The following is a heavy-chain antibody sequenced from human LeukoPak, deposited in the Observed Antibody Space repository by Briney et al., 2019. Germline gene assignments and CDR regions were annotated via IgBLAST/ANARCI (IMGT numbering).Heavy chain of an antibody. V-gene: IGHV4-34*01. Sequence: SETLSLTCAVYGGSFSGYYWSWIRQPPGKGLEWIGEISHSGSTNYNPSLKSRVTISVDTSKNQFSLKLSSVTAADTAVYYCARALRYFDWLFPKGRPPFDYWGQGTLVTVSS. J-gene: IGHJ4*02. CDR2: ISHSGST. CDR3: ARALRYFDWLFPKGRPPFDY. CDR1: GGSFSGYY. D-gene: IGHD3-9*01.